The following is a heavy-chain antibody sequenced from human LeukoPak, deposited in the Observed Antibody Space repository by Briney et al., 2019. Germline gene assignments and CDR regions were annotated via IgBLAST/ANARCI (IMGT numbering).Heavy chain of an antibody. J-gene: IGHJ6*03. CDR1: GYTFTSYD. D-gene: IGHD6-19*01. CDR3: ARVGSSGWWEYYYYYYYMDV. CDR2: MNPNSGNT. Sequence: ASVKVSCKASGYTFTSYDINWVRQATGQGLEWMGWMNPNSGNTGYAQKFQGRVTMTRNTSISTAYMGLSSLRSEDTAVYYCARVGSSGWWEYYYYYYYMDVWGKGTTVTVSS. V-gene: IGHV1-8*01.